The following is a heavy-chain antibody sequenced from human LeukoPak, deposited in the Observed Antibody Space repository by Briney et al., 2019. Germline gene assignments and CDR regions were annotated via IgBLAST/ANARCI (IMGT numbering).Heavy chain of an antibody. D-gene: IGHD3-16*01. CDR3: ARGGHGDYGMDV. CDR2: ISYDGSNK. V-gene: IGHV3-30-3*01. J-gene: IGHJ6*02. Sequence: GRSLRLSCAASGFTFSSYAMHWVRQAPGKGLEWVAVISYDGSNKYYADSVKGRFTISRDNSKNTLYLQMNSLRAEDTAVYYCARGGHGDYGMDVWGQGTTVTVSS. CDR1: GFTFSSYA.